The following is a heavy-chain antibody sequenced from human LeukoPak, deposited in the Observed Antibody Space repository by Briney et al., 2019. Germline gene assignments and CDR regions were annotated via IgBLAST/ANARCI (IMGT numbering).Heavy chain of an antibody. J-gene: IGHJ3*02. D-gene: IGHD3-16*01. V-gene: IGHV3-30*18. CDR2: ISYDGSNK. CDR3: AKPLGGVWDREALGAFDI. CDR1: GFTFSSYW. Sequence: GGSLRLSCAASGFTFSSYWMSWVRQAPGKGLEWVAVISYDGSNKYYADSVKGRFTISRDNSKNTLYLQMNSLRAEDTAVYYCAKPLGGVWDREALGAFDIWGQGTMVTVSS.